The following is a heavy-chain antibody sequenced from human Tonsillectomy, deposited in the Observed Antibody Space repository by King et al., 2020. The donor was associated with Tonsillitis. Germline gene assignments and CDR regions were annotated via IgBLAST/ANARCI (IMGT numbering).Heavy chain of an antibody. D-gene: IGHD6-19*01. V-gene: IGHV3-64*01. CDR2: ISNIGSSIGGGT. J-gene: IGHJ4*02. CDR3: ARGTVAVAGTSSLLDY. Sequence: QLVQSGGGLVQPGESLRLSCAASGFTFSNYAVHWVCQAPGKGLEYFSGISNIGSSIGGGTYYANSVNGRFTISRDNSKNTVYLQMVSLRTEDMSVYYCARGTVAVAGTSSLLDYWGQGTLVTVSS. CDR1: GFTFSNYA.